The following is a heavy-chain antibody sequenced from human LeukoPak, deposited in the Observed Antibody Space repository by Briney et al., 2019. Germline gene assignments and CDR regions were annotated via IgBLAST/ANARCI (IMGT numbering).Heavy chain of an antibody. Sequence: PSETLSLTCTVSGGSISSYYWSWIRQPAGKGLEWIGRIYTSGSTNYNPSLKSRVTISVDKSKNQFSLKLSSVTAADTAVYYCARGQRGGIFGVVTPQYYYMDVWGKGTTVTVSS. D-gene: IGHD3-3*01. CDR3: ARGQRGGIFGVVTPQYYYMDV. CDR2: IYTSGST. V-gene: IGHV4-4*07. J-gene: IGHJ6*03. CDR1: GGSISSYY.